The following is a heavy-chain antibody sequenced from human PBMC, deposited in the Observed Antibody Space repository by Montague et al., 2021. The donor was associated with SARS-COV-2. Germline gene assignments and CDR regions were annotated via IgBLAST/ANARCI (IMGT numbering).Heavy chain of an antibody. CDR1: GGSFSGYN. V-gene: IGHV4-34*01. CDR2: INHSGST. Sequence: SETLSLTCAVYGGSFSGYNWSWFRQPPGKGLEWIVEINHSGSTNYNPSLKSRVTILVDTSKNQFSLKLISVTAADTTVYYCARVRAVPAAMRIFSLGRSYYGMDVWGQGTTITVSS. D-gene: IGHD2-2*01. CDR3: ARVRAVPAAMRIFSLGRSYYGMDV. J-gene: IGHJ6*02.